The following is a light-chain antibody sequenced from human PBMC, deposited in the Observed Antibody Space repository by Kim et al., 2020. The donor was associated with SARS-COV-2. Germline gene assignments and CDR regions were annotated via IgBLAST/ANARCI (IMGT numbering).Light chain of an antibody. CDR1: SSNIGSNY. V-gene: IGLV1-47*01. CDR3: AAWDDSLSGWV. J-gene: IGLJ3*02. Sequence: ELTQPPSASGTPGQRVTISCSGSSSNIGSNYVYWYQQRPGTAPKLHIYRNNQRPSGVPDRFSGSKSGTSASLAISGLRSEDEADYYCAAWDDSLSGWVFGGGTKLTVL. CDR2: RNN.